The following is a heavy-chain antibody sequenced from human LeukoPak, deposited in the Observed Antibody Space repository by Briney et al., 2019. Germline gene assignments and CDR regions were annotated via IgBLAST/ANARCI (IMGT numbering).Heavy chain of an antibody. D-gene: IGHD3-22*01. CDR3: ARDSPEDYYDSSGSYDFDI. CDR2: ISAYNDNT. Sequence: ASVKVSCTASGYTFSSYGISWVRQAPGQGLEWLGWISAYNDNTNYAQNFLGRVTMTTDTSTSTAYMELRSLRSDDTAVYYCARDSPEDYYDSSGSYDFDIWGQGTMVTVSS. CDR1: GYTFSSYG. J-gene: IGHJ3*02. V-gene: IGHV1-18*01.